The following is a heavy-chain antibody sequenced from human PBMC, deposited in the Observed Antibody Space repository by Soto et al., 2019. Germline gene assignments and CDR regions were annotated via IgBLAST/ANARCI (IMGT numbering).Heavy chain of an antibody. CDR1: GCTFTSYD. CDR3: ARGYSSGPPSVY. Sequence: AAVKVSCKASGCTFTSYDINWVRQATGQGLEWMGWMNPNSGNTGYAQKFQGRVTMTRNTSISTAYMELSSLRSEDTAVYYCARGYSSGPPSVYWGQGTLVTVSS. D-gene: IGHD3-22*01. J-gene: IGHJ4*02. V-gene: IGHV1-8*01. CDR2: MNPNSGNT.